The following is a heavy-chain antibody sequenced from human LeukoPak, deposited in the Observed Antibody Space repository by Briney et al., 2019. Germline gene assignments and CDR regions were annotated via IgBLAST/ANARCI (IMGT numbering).Heavy chain of an antibody. CDR3: ARGEYGSGSYHIDY. Sequence: PGGSLRLSCAASGFTFSSYSMNWVRQAPGKGLEWVSFISGSSSYIYYADSVKGRFTISRDNAKNSLYLQMNSLRAEDTAVYYCARGEYGSGSYHIDYWGQGTLFTVSS. V-gene: IGHV3-21*01. D-gene: IGHD3-10*01. CDR1: GFTFSSYS. J-gene: IGHJ4*02. CDR2: ISGSSSYI.